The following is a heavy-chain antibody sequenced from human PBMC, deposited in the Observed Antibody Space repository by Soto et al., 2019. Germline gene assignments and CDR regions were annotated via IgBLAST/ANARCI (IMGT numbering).Heavy chain of an antibody. CDR2: ISYDGSNK. CDR3: AREGPHGAYSRSSLVGGDCYYS. Sequence: QVQLVESGGGVVQPGRSLRLSCAASGFTFSSYAMHWVRQAPGKGLEWVAVISYDGSNKYYADSVKGRFTISRDNSKNTLYLQMNSLRAEDTAVYYCAREGPHGAYSRSSLVGGDCYYSWGQGTLVTVSS. D-gene: IGHD2-21*02. V-gene: IGHV3-30-3*01. CDR1: GFTFSSYA. J-gene: IGHJ4*02.